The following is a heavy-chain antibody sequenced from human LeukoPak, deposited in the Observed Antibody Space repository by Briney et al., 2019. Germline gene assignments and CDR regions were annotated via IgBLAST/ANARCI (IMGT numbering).Heavy chain of an antibody. CDR3: ARAPVLGYFDWWWGRNWFDP. V-gene: IGHV1-69*05. CDR2: IIPIFGTA. J-gene: IGHJ5*02. Sequence: SVKVSCKASGGTFSSDAISWVRQAPGQGLEWMGRIIPIFGTANYAQKFQGRVTITTDESTSTAYMEMSSLRSEDTAVYYCARAPVLGYFDWWWGRNWFDPWGEGPLLTVSS. CDR1: GGTFSSDA. D-gene: IGHD3-9*01.